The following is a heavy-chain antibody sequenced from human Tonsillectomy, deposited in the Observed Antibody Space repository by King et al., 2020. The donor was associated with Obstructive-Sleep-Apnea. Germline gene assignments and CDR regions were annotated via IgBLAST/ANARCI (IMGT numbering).Heavy chain of an antibody. CDR2: IYHSGST. V-gene: IGHV4-38-2*02. J-gene: IGHJ5*02. CDR3: ARGRQGYCSGGSCPAPWFDP. D-gene: IGHD2-15*01. Sequence: QVQLQESGPGLVKPSENLSLTCTVSGYSISSGYYWGWIRQPPGKGLEWIGSIYHSGSTYYNPSLKSRVTISVDTSKNQFSLKLSSVTAADTAVYYCARGRQGYCSGGSCPAPWFDPWGQGTLVTVSS. CDR1: GYSISSGYY.